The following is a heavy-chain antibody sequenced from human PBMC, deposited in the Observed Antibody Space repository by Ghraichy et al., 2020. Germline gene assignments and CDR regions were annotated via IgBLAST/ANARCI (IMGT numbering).Heavy chain of an antibody. CDR3: AKDLGDGYTLFAY. D-gene: IGHD5-24*01. CDR2: ITGSGGGT. V-gene: IGHV3-23*01. Sequence: GGSLRLSCAASGFNFQYYAMSWVRQAPGKGLEWVSGITGSGGGTHYAVSFKGRFTISRDNSKSTPFLQSKSLRAEDTAVYYCAKDLGDGYTLFAYWGQRTLVAVSS. CDR1: GFNFQYYA. J-gene: IGHJ4*02.